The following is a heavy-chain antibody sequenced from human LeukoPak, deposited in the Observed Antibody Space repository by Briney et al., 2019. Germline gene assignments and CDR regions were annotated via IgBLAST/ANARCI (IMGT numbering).Heavy chain of an antibody. V-gene: IGHV4-39*01. CDR3: ARTTAATAIRDY. CDR2: IDQSGST. J-gene: IGHJ4*02. Sequence: SESLSLTCTVSGGSISSSSNYWGWIRQPPGKGLEWIGIIDQSGSTYCTPSLKSRVTISVDTSKNQFCLRLSSVTAADTAVYYCARTTAATAIRDYCGQGDLV. CDR1: GGSISSSSNY. D-gene: IGHD2-2*02.